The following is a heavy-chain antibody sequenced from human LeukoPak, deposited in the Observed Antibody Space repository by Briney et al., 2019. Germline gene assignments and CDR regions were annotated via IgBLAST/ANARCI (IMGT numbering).Heavy chain of an antibody. V-gene: IGHV4-59*01. Sequence: SETLSLTCSVSDDSITMYYWTWIRQPPGEGLEWIGYVDHTGSTNFNPSLNGRVSISRDTSKNLFSLRLRSVTAADTAVYFCARGRVSSSTWYSTYYYYFYMDVWGKGTTVTVSS. J-gene: IGHJ6*03. CDR2: VDHTGST. D-gene: IGHD4-11*01. CDR1: DDSITMYY. CDR3: ARGRVSSSTWYSTYYYYFYMDV.